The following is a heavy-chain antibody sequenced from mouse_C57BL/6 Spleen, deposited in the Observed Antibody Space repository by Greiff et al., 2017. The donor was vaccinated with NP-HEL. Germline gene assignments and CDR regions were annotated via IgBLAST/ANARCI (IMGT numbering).Heavy chain of an antibody. Sequence: QVQLQQSGAELARPGASVKMSCKASGYTFTSYTMHWVKQRPGQGLEWIGYINPSSGYTKYNQKFKDKATLTADKSSSTAYMQLSSLTSEDSAVYYCAIYYYGSSYGPDWYFDVWGTGTTVTVSS. CDR3: AIYYYGSSYGPDWYFDV. J-gene: IGHJ1*03. CDR1: GYTFTSYT. D-gene: IGHD1-1*01. V-gene: IGHV1-4*01. CDR2: INPSSGYT.